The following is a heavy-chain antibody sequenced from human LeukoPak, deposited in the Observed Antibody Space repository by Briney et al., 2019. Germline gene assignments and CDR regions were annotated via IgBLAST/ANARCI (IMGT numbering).Heavy chain of an antibody. D-gene: IGHD6-6*01. CDR3: AREAPSSSDNYYYYGMDV. CDR2: ISYDGGNK. CDR1: GFTFSSYA. J-gene: IGHJ6*02. V-gene: IGHV3-30-3*01. Sequence: GRSLRLSCAASGFTFSSYAMHWVRQAPGKGLEWVAVISYDGGNKYYADSAKGRFTISRDNSKNTLYLQMNSLRAEDTAVYYCAREAPSSSDNYYYYGMDVWGQGTTVTVSS.